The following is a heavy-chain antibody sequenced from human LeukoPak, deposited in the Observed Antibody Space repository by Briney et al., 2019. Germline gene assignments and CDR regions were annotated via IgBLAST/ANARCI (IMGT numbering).Heavy chain of an antibody. J-gene: IGHJ6*02. D-gene: IGHD2-2*02. Sequence: SETLSLICAVSVGSINSGNWWSWVRQSPGKGLEWIGEIYHNGTPNYNPSLKSRVTISADTFKNHFSLKMTSVTAADTAVYYCATAPILRGEGGEHYKYGMDVWGQGTTVIVSS. V-gene: IGHV4-4*02. CDR3: ATAPILRGEGGEHYKYGMDV. CDR1: VGSINSGNW. CDR2: IYHNGTP.